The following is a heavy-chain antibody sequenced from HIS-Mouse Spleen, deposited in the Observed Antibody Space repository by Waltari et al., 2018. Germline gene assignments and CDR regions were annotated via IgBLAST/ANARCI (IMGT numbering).Heavy chain of an antibody. J-gene: IGHJ3*02. CDR1: GYTFTGYY. CDR3: AREGGSGSRDAFDI. Sequence: QVQLVQSGAEVKKPGASVKVSCKASGYTFTGYYMPLVRQAPGQGLEWLGWVNPNSGGTSHAQKFQGRVTMTRDTSVSTAYMELRRLRSDDTAVYYCAREGGSGSRDAFDIWGQGTMVTVSS. CDR2: VNPNSGGT. D-gene: IGHD1-26*01. V-gene: IGHV1-2*02.